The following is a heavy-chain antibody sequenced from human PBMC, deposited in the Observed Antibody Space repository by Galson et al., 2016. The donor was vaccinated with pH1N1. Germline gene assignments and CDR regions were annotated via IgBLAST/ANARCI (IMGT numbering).Heavy chain of an antibody. CDR3: ARELGYSGYQFLDY. J-gene: IGHJ4*02. Sequence: SLRLSCAASGFIFSTFGMHWVRQAPGKGLEWVAVTWYDGSNKHYADSVKGRFSISRDNSKNTLYLQMDSLRAEDTAVYYCARELGYSGYQFLDYWGQGTLVTVSP. V-gene: IGHV3-33*01. D-gene: IGHD5-12*01. CDR2: TWYDGSNK. CDR1: GFIFSTFG.